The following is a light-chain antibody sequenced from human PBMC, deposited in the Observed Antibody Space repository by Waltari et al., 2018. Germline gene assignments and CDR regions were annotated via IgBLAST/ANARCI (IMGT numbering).Light chain of an antibody. CDR3: QQCSNWPPEYT. CDR1: QSVSRH. V-gene: IGKV3-11*01. Sequence: EIVLTQSPATLSLSPGERATLSCRASQSVSRHLAWYQQKPGQAPRLLIYDVPNKATGIPGRFSGSGSGTDFTLTISSLEPEDFAVYFCQQCSNWPPEYTFGQGTKLEIK. J-gene: IGKJ2*01. CDR2: DVP.